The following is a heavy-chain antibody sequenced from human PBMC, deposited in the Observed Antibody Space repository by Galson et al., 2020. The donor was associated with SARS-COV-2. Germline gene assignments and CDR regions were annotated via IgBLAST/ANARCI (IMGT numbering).Heavy chain of an antibody. V-gene: IGHV3-23*01. Sequence: GESLKISCAASGFTFSNYVMSWVRQSPGKGLEWVSSIGASDGTTAYADSVKGRFTISRDNYKNTLYLQMNSLRAEDTAVYYCAKPPRTVYGVGYWGQGNLVTVSS. CDR3: AKPPRTVYGVGY. CDR2: IGASDGTT. CDR1: GFTFSNYV. J-gene: IGHJ4*02. D-gene: IGHD2-8*01.